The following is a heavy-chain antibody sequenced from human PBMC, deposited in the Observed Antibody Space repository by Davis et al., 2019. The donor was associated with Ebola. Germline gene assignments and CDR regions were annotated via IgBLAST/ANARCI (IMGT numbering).Heavy chain of an antibody. CDR1: GYDFTKYW. J-gene: IGHJ4*02. V-gene: IGHV5-51*01. CDR2: IYPSDSDT. D-gene: IGHD3-22*01. CDR3: ARRVSDYYFFDY. Sequence: GESLKISCKVSGYDFTKYWIGWVRQMPGKGLEWMGTIYPSDSDTRYSPSFQGQVTISADKSISTAYLQWSSLKASDTAMYFCARRVSDYYFFDYWGQGTLVTVPS.